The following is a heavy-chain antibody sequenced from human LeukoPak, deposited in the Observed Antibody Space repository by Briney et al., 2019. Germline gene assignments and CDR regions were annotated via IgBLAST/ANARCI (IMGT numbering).Heavy chain of an antibody. J-gene: IGHJ4*02. CDR3: ARQGDGYNLVYYFDY. CDR1: GYIFTSYW. V-gene: IGHV5-10-1*01. D-gene: IGHD5-24*01. Sequence: AGESLKISCKGSGYIFTSYWISWVRQMPGKGLEWMGRIDPSDSYTNYSPSFQGHVTISADKSISTAYLQWSSLKASDTAMYYCARQGDGYNLVYYFDYWGQGTLVTVSS. CDR2: IDPSDSYT.